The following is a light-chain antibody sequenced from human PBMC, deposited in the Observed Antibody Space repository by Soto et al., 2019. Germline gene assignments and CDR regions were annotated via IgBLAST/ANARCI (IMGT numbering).Light chain of an antibody. V-gene: IGKV1-9*01. CDR3: QQYNSWPSRT. J-gene: IGKJ1*01. CDR2: AAS. Sequence: IQLTQSPSSLSASVGDRVTITCRASQGISSYLAWYQQKPGKAPKLLIYAASTLQSGVPSRFSGSGSGTDFTLTISSLQPEDFAVYYCQQYNSWPSRTFGQGTKVEIK. CDR1: QGISSY.